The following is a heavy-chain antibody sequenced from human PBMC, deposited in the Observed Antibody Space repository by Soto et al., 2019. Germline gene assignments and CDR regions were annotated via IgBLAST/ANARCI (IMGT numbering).Heavy chain of an antibody. CDR1: GFTFSSYW. Sequence: PGGSLRLSCAASGFTFSSYWMHWVRQAPGKGLVWVSRINSDGSSTSYADSVKGRFTISRDNAKNTLYLQMNSLRAEDTAVYYCARVRVGSGWFNYWGQGTLVTVAS. J-gene: IGHJ4*02. CDR2: INSDGSST. D-gene: IGHD6-19*01. V-gene: IGHV3-74*01. CDR3: ARVRVGSGWFNY.